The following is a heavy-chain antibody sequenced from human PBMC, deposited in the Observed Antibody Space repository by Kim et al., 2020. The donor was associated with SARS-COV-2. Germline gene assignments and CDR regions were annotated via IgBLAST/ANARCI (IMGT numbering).Heavy chain of an antibody. Sequence: SMRGRFTISRDNAKNSLFLQMNSLRAEDTAVYYCARDRSYSYGSGSYAFDIWGQGTVVTVSS. D-gene: IGHD3-10*01. CDR3: ARDRSYSYGSGSYAFDI. V-gene: IGHV3-21*01. J-gene: IGHJ3*02.